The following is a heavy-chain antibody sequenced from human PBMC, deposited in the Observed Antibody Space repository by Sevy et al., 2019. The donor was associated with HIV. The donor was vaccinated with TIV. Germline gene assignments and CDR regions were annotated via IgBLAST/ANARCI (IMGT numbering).Heavy chain of an antibody. CDR2: INSDGRST. Sequence: GGSLRLSCAASGFTFSSYWMHWVRQAPGKGLVWVSRINSDGRSTSDADSVKGRFTISRDHAKNTLYLQMNSRGAEDTAVYYCARHMRTIDYYYGMAVWGQGPTVTVSS. CDR3: ARHMRTIDYYYGMAV. V-gene: IGHV3-74*01. J-gene: IGHJ6*02. CDR1: GFTFSSYW. D-gene: IGHD2-21*01.